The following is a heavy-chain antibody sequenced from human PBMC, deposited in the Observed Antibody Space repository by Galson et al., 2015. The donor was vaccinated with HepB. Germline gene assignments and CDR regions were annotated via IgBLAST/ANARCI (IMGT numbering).Heavy chain of an antibody. CDR3: ARLDSTSGDFDY. V-gene: IGHV6-1*01. CDR2: TYYRSKWYN. CDR1: GDSVSSNSGA. Sequence: CAISGDSVSSNSGAWSWIRQSPSRGLEWLGRTYYRSKWYNNYAVSMKSRITINPDTSKNQFSLQLRSVTPGDTAVYYCARLDSTSGDFDYWGQGTLVTVSS. J-gene: IGHJ4*02. D-gene: IGHD3-10*01.